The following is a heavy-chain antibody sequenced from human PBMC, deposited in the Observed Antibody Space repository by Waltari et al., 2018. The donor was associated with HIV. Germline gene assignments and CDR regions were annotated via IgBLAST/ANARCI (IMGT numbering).Heavy chain of an antibody. CDR3: TREGTTVTSYYYYGMDV. CDR2: IRSKAYGGTT. Sequence: DYAMSWFRQAPGKGLEWVGFIRSKAYGGTTEYAASVKGRFTISRDDSKSIAYLQMNSLKTEDTAVYYCTREGTTVTSYYYYGMDVWGQGTTVTVSS. CDR1: DYA. D-gene: IGHD4-4*01. J-gene: IGHJ6*02. V-gene: IGHV3-49*03.